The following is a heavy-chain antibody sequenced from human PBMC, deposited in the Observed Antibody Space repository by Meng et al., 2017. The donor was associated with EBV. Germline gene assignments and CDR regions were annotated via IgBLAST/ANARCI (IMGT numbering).Heavy chain of an antibody. CDR1: GFTFSSYS. J-gene: IGHJ4*02. CDR3: ARYYLEWALDY. CDR2: ISSSSSYI. Sequence: VQLGGHGGGLGKPGGSLSLPLADSGFTFSSYSMNWVRQAPGKGLGWVSSISSSSSYIYYADSVKGRFTISRDNAKNSLYLQMNSLRAEDTAVYYCARYYLEWALDYWGQGTLVTVSS. D-gene: IGHD3-3*01. V-gene: IGHV3-21*01.